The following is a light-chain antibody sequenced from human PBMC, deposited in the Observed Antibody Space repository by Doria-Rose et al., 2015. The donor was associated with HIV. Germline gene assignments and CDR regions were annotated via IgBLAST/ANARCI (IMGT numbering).Light chain of an antibody. CDR1: QSITRW. Sequence: DIRLTQSPSTLSASVGDSVTITCRASQSITRWLAWYQQKPGKAPKLPIYKASLLESGAPSRFSGSGSGSEFTLTISSLQPDDFATYYCQQYNSYSPWTFGPGTKLKIK. J-gene: IGKJ2*02. V-gene: IGKV1-5*03. CDR3: QQYNSYSPWT. CDR2: KAS.